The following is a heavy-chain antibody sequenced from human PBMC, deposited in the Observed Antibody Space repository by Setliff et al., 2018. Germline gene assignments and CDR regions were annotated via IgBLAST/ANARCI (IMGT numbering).Heavy chain of an antibody. CDR3: RFWSGYYKNDY. J-gene: IGHJ4*02. D-gene: IGHD3-3*01. CDR2: INHSGTT. Sequence: PSETLSLTCTVYGGSFSDYCWGWVRQSPGKGPDWIGEINHSGTTNYDPSLEGRISISVDTSKRQFSLKLSSVTAADMAVYYCRFWSGYYKNDYWAQGTLVTVSS. V-gene: IGHV4-34*01. CDR1: GGSFSDYC.